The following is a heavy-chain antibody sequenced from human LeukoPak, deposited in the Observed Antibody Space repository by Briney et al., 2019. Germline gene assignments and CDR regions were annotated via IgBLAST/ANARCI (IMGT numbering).Heavy chain of an antibody. J-gene: IGHJ3*02. D-gene: IGHD5-24*01. CDR3: ARVPITDDAFDI. V-gene: IGHV4-31*03. CDR1: GGSISSGGYY. CDR2: IYYSGST. Sequence: SETLSLTCTVSGGSISSGGYYWSWIRQHPGKGLEWIGYIYYSGSTYYNPSLKSRVTISEDTSKNQFSLKLSSVTAADTAVYYCARVPITDDAFDIWGQGTMVTVSS.